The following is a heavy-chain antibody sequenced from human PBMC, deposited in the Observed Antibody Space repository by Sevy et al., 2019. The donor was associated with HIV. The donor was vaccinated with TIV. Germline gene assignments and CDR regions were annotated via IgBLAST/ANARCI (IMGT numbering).Heavy chain of an antibody. CDR1: GVSISTHS. CDR2: IYYNGNA. Sequence: SETLSLTCTVSGVSISTHSWSWIRQPPGKGLEFIGYIYYNGNANYNPSFQSRVTISGDTSMNQLSLKLTSVTAADTAVYYCARDMDNFYGMDVWGQGTTVTVSS. J-gene: IGHJ6*02. D-gene: IGHD3-10*01. V-gene: IGHV4-59*11. CDR3: ARDMDNFYGMDV.